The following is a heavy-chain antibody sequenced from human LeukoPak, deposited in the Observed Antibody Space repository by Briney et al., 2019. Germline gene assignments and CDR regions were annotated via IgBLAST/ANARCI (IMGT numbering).Heavy chain of an antibody. CDR1: GITFGDYA. V-gene: IGHV3-21*01. D-gene: IGHD3-3*01. CDR3: ARTLDDTDFWSGPLDY. CDR2: ISSSSSYI. J-gene: IGHJ4*02. Sequence: GGSLRLSCTASGITFGDYAMSWFRQAPGKGLEWVSSISSSSSYIYHADSVKGRFTISRDNAKNSLYLQMNSLRAEDTAVYYCARTLDDTDFWSGPLDYWGQGTLVTVSS.